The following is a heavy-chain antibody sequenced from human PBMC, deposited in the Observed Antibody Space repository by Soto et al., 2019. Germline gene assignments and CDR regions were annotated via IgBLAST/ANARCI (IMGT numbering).Heavy chain of an antibody. CDR1: GGSISSYY. V-gene: IGHV4-59*08. D-gene: IGHD2-15*01. CDR3: ARRYGGSIDY. CDR2: IYYSGST. Sequence: SETLSLTCTVSGGSISSYYWSWIRQPPGKGLEWIGYIYYSGSTNYNPSLKSRVTISADTSKNQFSLKLSSVTAADTAVYYCARRYGGSIDYWGQGTLVTVSS. J-gene: IGHJ4*02.